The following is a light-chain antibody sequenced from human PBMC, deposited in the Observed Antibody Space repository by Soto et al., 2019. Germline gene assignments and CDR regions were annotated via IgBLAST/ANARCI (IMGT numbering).Light chain of an antibody. CDR2: LGS. CDR3: MQALQTRT. CDR1: QSLLHSNGYNY. Sequence: DIVMTQSPLSLPVTPGEPASISCRSSQSLLHSNGYNYLDWYLQKPGQSPQLLIYLGSNRASGVPDRFSGSGSGTDFTLKISRVEAEDVGLYYCMQALQTRTFGQGT. J-gene: IGKJ1*01. V-gene: IGKV2-28*01.